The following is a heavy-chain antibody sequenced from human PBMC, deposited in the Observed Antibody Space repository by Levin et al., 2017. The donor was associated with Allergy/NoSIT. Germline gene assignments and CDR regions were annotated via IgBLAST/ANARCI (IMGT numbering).Heavy chain of an antibody. CDR3: ARDVRQYNAVDAFDI. CDR2: IYYSGST. D-gene: IGHD1-1*01. V-gene: IGHV4-31*03. CDR1: GGSISTGAYY. J-gene: IGHJ3*02. Sequence: SETLSLTCSVSGGSISTGAYYWTWIRQHPGTGLEWIGYIYYSGSTYYNPSLQSRVTISVDTSKNQFSLELRSVTAADTALYYCARDVRQYNAVDAFDIWGQGTMVTVSS.